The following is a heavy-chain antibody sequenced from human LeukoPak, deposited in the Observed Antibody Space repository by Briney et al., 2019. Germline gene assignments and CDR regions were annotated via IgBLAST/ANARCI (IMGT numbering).Heavy chain of an antibody. Sequence: GGSRRLSCAASGFTFSSYWMHWVRQAQGKGLVWVSRINSDGSSTIYADSVKGRFTISRDNAKNTLYLQMNSLRAEDTAVYYCAREYCSSTSCYFDYWGQGTPVTVSS. V-gene: IGHV3-74*01. CDR3: AREYCSSTSCYFDY. J-gene: IGHJ4*02. CDR2: INSDGSST. D-gene: IGHD2-2*01. CDR1: GFTFSSYW.